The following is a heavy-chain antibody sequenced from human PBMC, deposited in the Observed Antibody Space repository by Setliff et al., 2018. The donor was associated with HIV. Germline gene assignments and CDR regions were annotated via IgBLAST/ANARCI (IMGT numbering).Heavy chain of an antibody. D-gene: IGHD3-22*01. Sequence: PSETLSLTCTVSGGSIRSSSYYWAWLRQSPGKGLEWIGSMFYSGRTYHNPSLKSRVTISIDTSKNQFSLKLSSVTAADTAVYSCARDMMYHYDNSGSFGWFDPWGQGTLVTRLL. CDR3: ARDMMYHYDNSGSFGWFDP. J-gene: IGHJ5*02. V-gene: IGHV4-39*07. CDR1: GGSIRSSSYY. CDR2: MFYSGRT.